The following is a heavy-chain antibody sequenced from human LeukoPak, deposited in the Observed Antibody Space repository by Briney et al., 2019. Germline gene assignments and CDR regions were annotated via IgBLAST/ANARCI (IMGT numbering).Heavy chain of an antibody. CDR3: ARERGSGWYQNWFDP. D-gene: IGHD6-19*01. CDR2: IYTSGST. CDR1: GGSISSYY. V-gene: IGHV4-4*07. Sequence: PSETLSLTCTVSGGSISSYYWSWIRQPAGKGLEWIGRIYTSGSTNYNPSLKSRVTISVDTSKNQFSLKLSSVTAADTAVYYCARERGSGWYQNWFDPWGQGTLVTVSS. J-gene: IGHJ5*02.